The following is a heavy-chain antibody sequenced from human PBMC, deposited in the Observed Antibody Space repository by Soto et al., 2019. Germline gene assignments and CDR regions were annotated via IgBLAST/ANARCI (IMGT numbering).Heavy chain of an antibody. CDR3: AKEGYSYGYFDY. D-gene: IGHD5-18*01. CDR1: GFTFDDYT. Sequence: EVQLVESGGVVVQPGGSLRLSCAASGFTFDDYTMHWVRQAPGKGLEWVSLISWDGGSTYYADSVKGRFTISRDNSKNSLYLQMNSLRTEDTALYYCAKEGYSYGYFDYWGQGTLVTVSS. CDR2: ISWDGGST. V-gene: IGHV3-43*01. J-gene: IGHJ4*02.